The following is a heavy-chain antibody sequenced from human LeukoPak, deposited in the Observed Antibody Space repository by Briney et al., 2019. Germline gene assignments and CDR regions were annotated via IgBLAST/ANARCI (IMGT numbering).Heavy chain of an antibody. CDR1: GYTFTTYY. D-gene: IGHD6-13*01. Sequence: ASVKVSCKASGYTFTTYYMHWVRQAPGQGLEWMGILNPSGGATSFAPKFQGRVTMTRDTSTSTVYMELSSLRPEDTAVYYCARGDSSSPSYWGQGTLVTVSS. CDR2: LNPSGGAT. V-gene: IGHV1-46*03. CDR3: ARGDSSSPSY. J-gene: IGHJ4*02.